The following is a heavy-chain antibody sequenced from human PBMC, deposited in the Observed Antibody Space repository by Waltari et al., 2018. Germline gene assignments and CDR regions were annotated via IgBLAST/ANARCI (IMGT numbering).Heavy chain of an antibody. CDR1: GGSFSGYY. Sequence: QVQLQQWGAGLLKPSETLSLTCAVYGGSFSGYYWSWIRQPPGKGLEWIGEINHSGSTNYNPSLKSRVTISVDTSKNQFSLKLSSVTAADTAVYYCARAHKASIAARLFDYWGQGTLVTVSS. CDR3: ARAHKASIAARLFDY. CDR2: INHSGST. D-gene: IGHD6-6*01. J-gene: IGHJ4*02. V-gene: IGHV4-34*01.